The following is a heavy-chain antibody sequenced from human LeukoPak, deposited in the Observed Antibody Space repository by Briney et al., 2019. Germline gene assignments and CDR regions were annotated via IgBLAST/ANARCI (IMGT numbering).Heavy chain of an antibody. J-gene: IGHJ5*02. D-gene: IGHD3-10*01. CDR1: GYTFTGYY. CDR2: INPNSGGT. CDR3: ARDMYYYGSGSPNENWFDP. V-gene: IGHV1-2*02. Sequence: GASVKVSCKASGYTFTGYYMHWVRQAPGQGLEWMGWINPNSGGTNYAQKFQGRVTMTRDTSISTAYMELSRLRSDDTAVYYCARDMYYYGSGSPNENWFDPWGQGTLVTVSS.